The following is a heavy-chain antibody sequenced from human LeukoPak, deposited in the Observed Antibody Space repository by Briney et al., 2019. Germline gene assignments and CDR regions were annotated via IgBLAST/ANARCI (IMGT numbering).Heavy chain of an antibody. CDR1: GGSISSYY. CDR3: ARTGTGAFDY. CDR2: IYYSGST. J-gene: IGHJ4*02. D-gene: IGHD3-10*01. Sequence: SETLSLTCTVSGGSISSYYWSWIRQPPGKGLEWIGYIYYSGSTNYNPSLKSRVTISVDTSKNQFSLELSSVTAADTAVYYCARTGTGAFDYWGQGTLVTVSS. V-gene: IGHV4-59*01.